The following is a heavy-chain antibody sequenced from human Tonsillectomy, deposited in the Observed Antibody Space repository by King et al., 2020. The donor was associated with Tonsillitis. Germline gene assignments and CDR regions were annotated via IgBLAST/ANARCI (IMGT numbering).Heavy chain of an antibody. CDR1: GASIDTATGSVFYY. V-gene: IGHV4-39*07. D-gene: IGHD1-26*01. CDR2: VFHSGST. CDR3: ARYVGRTKSDI. J-gene: IGHJ4*02. Sequence: QLQESGPGLVKPSETLSLTCTVSGASIDTATGSVFYYWHWIRQPAGKRLEWIGHVFHSGSTFYTPSHRGRVTISLDTSTNQFSLSLTSVTAADTAIYYCARYVGRTKSDIGGQETPVIVSS.